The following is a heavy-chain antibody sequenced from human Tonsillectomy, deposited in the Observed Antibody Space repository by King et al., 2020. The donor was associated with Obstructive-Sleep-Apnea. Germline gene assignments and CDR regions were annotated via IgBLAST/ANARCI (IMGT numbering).Heavy chain of an antibody. CDR3: AKERGSGWTFFDY. Sequence: VQLVESGGGVVQPGRSLRLSCAGSGFTFSSNGMHWVRQASGKGLEWVAVISFDGSNKYYADSVKGRFTISRDNSKNTLNLQMNSLRAEDTAVYYCAKERGSGWTFFDYWGQGTLVTVSS. CDR2: ISFDGSNK. V-gene: IGHV3-30*18. CDR1: GFTFSSNG. J-gene: IGHJ4*02. D-gene: IGHD6-19*01.